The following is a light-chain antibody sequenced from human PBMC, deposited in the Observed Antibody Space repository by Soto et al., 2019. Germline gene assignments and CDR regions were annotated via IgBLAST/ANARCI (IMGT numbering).Light chain of an antibody. CDR3: QQYGGSPWT. Sequence: EIVLTQSPGTLSLSPGERATLSCRARQYVTSNYLSWYQQKPGQAHRLLIYTTSSRATGVPERFSGSGSGTDFNLTISRLESEDFAVYYCQQYGGSPWTFGQGTQVEIK. CDR1: QYVTSNY. V-gene: IGKV3-20*01. CDR2: TTS. J-gene: IGKJ1*01.